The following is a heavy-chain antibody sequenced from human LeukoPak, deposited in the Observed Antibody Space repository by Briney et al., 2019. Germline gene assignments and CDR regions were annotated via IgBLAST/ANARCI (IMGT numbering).Heavy chain of an antibody. J-gene: IGHJ4*02. CDR2: ISSSSSTI. CDR3: ARDGPRGNYYDSSGIDY. CDR1: GFTFRSYS. D-gene: IGHD3-22*01. Sequence: GGSLRLSCAASGFTFRSYSMNWVRQAPGKGLEWVSYISSSSSTIYNANSVKGRFTISRENAKNSLYLQMNSLRDEDTAVYYCARDGPRGNYYDSSGIDYWGQGTLVTVSS. V-gene: IGHV3-48*02.